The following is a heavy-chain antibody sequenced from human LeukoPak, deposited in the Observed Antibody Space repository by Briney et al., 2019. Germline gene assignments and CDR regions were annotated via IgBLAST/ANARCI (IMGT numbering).Heavy chain of an antibody. CDR2: IYYSGST. CDR1: GGSISSGGYY. D-gene: IGHD2-2*01. V-gene: IGHV4-30-4*01. Sequence: SETLSLTCTVSGGSISSGGYYWSWIRQPPGKGLEWIGYIYYSGSTYYNPSLKSRVTISVDTSKNQFSLKLTSVTAADTAVYYCARDLGGTSSVLGYWGQGTLVTVSS. CDR3: ARDLGGTSSVLGY. J-gene: IGHJ4*02.